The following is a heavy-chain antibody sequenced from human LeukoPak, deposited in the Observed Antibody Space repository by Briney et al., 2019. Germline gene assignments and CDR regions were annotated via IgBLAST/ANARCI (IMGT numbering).Heavy chain of an antibody. CDR1: GASISSSSYY. CDR2: IYYSGST. D-gene: IGHD4-17*01. CDR3: ARLPTTYLYFDY. J-gene: IGHJ4*02. V-gene: IGHV4-39*01. Sequence: PSETLSLTCTVSGASISSSSYYWGWIRQPPGKGLEWIGSIYYSGSTYYNPSLKSRVTISVDTSKSQFALKLSPVTAADTAVYYCARLPTTYLYFDYWGQGTLVTVSS.